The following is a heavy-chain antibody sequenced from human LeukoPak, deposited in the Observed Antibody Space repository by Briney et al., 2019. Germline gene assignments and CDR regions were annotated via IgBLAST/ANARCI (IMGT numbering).Heavy chain of an antibody. D-gene: IGHD3-22*01. CDR3: ASQTYYYDSSGSIPFDY. V-gene: IGHV4-4*07. CDR1: GGSISSYY. J-gene: IGHJ4*02. Sequence: PSETLSLTCTVSGGSISSYYWSWIRQPAGKGLEWIGRIYTSGSTNYNPSLKSLVTMSVDTSKNQFSLKLSSVTAADTAVYYCASQTYYYDSSGSIPFDYWGQGTLVTVSS. CDR2: IYTSGST.